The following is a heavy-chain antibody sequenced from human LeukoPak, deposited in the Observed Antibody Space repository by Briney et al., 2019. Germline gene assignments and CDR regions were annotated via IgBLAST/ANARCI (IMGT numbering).Heavy chain of an antibody. CDR3: ARVGGSNYYYYGMDV. Sequence: SDTLSLTCTVSGGSNSSYYWSWIRQPPGKGLESMGYIYYSGSTNYNPSLKSRVTISVDTSKNQFSLKLSSVTAADTAVYYCARVGGSNYYYYGMDVWGQGTTVTVSS. D-gene: IGHD3-10*01. CDR2: IYYSGST. J-gene: IGHJ6*02. V-gene: IGHV4-59*01. CDR1: GGSNSSYY.